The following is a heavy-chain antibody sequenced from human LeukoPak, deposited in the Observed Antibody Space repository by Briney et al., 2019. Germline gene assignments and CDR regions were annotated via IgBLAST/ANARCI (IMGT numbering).Heavy chain of an antibody. CDR2: IYTSGQT. CDR3: ARDGMTTATAAFDV. J-gene: IGHJ3*01. CDR1: DDSISSYY. Sequence: SETLSLTCTVSDDSISSYYWSWIRQPAGKGLEWIGRIYTSGQTNYNPSLESRVTMSVDKSKNQFSLKLTSLTAADTAVYYCARDGMTTATAAFDVWGQGTMVTVSS. V-gene: IGHV4-4*07. D-gene: IGHD4-17*01.